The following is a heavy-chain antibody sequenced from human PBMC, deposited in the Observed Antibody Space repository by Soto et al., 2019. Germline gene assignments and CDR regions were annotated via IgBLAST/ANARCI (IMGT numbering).Heavy chain of an antibody. D-gene: IGHD4-17*01. CDR3: ARGDGDYGRRLDP. CDR1: GFTVSTNY. V-gene: IGHV3-66*01. CDR2: IYDGGST. Sequence: EVQLVESGGGLVQPGGSLRISCVAYGFTVSTNYVSWVRQAPGKGLEWVSIIYDGGSTYYADSVKGRFTISRDNSKNTVYLQMNSLRGVDTAVYYCARGDGDYGRRLDPWGQGTLVTVSS. J-gene: IGHJ5*02.